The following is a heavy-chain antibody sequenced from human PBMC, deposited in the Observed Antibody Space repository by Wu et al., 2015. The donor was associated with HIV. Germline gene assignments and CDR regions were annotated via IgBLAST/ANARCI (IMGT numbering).Heavy chain of an antibody. Sequence: QVELVQSGAEVKKPGASVKVSCKASGYSFSSYGISWVRQAPGQGLEWMGWISGNTNYAQKLQDRFTMTTDTSTTTVYMELRSLRSDDTAVYYCARDVGWGLEYWGQGTLVTVSS. CDR1: GYSFSSYG. J-gene: IGHJ4*02. CDR2: ISGNT. CDR3: ARDVGWGLEY. D-gene: IGHD2-21*02. V-gene: IGHV1-18*01.